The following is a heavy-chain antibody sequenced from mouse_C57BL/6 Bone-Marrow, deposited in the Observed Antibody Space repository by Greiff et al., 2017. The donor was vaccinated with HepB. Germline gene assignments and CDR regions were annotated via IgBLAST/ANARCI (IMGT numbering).Heavy chain of an antibody. CDR2: ISSGGDYI. J-gene: IGHJ1*03. Sequence: EVMLVESGEGLVKPGGSLKLSCAASGFTFSSYAMSWVRPTPEKRLAWVAYISSGGDYIYYADTVKGRFTISRDNARNTLYLQMSSLKSEDTAMYYCTRDYYGSPGWYFDVWGTGTTVTVSS. D-gene: IGHD1-1*01. CDR3: TRDYYGSPGWYFDV. V-gene: IGHV5-9-1*02. CDR1: GFTFSSYA.